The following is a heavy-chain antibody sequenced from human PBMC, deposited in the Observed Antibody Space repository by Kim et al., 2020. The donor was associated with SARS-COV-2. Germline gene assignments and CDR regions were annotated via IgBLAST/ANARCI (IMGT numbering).Heavy chain of an antibody. D-gene: IGHD3-16*01. CDR2: IYSGGNT. CDR1: GFTVGSDY. CDR3: AREPGGNWYFDL. Sequence: VSGFTVGSDYMSWVRQAPGKGLEWVSVIYSGGNTYYADSVKGRFTISRDISNNTVWLQMNSLRADDTTVYYCAREPGGNWYFDLWGRGTLAT. V-gene: IGHV3-66*01. J-gene: IGHJ2*01.